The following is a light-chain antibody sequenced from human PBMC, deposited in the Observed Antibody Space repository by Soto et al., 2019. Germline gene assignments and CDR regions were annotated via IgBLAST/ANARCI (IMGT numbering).Light chain of an antibody. J-gene: IGLJ1*01. CDR3: QSNERSILGVFV. CDR2: ANS. CDR1: SSNIGADYD. V-gene: IGLV1-40*01. Sequence: QSVLTQPPSVSGAPGQRLTISCTGSSSNIGADYDVHWYQQLPGTAPKLLIYANSNRPSGVPDRFSGSKSGISDSLAITGPQADDEVDYSCQSNERSILGVFVFRSGTKAPAL.